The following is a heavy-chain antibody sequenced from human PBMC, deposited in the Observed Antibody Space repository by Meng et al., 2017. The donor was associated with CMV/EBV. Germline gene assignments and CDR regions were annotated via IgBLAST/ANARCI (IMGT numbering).Heavy chain of an antibody. J-gene: IGHJ6*02. Sequence: GESLKISCAASGFTFSSYAMSWVRQAPGKGLEWVSAISGSGGSTYYADSVKGRFTIYRDNSKNTLYLQMNSLRAEDTAVYYCAKRIVPAAILSVYYYYGMDVWGQGTTVTVSS. CDR3: AKRIVPAAILSVYYYYGMDV. CDR1: GFTFSSYA. V-gene: IGHV3-23*01. D-gene: IGHD2-2*02. CDR2: ISGSGGST.